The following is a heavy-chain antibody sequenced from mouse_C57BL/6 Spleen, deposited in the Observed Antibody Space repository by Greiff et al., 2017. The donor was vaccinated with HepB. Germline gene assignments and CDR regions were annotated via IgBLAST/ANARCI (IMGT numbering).Heavy chain of an antibody. CDR3: ARAFSTVVATDAY. V-gene: IGHV1-81*01. Sequence: QVQLQQSGAELARPGASVKLSCKASGYTFTSYGISWVKQRTGQGLEWIGEIYPRSGNTYYNEKFKGKATLTADKSSSTAYMELRSLTSEDSAVYFCARAFSTVVATDAYWGQGTLVTVAA. J-gene: IGHJ3*01. D-gene: IGHD1-1*01. CDR2: IYPRSGNT. CDR1: GYTFTSYG.